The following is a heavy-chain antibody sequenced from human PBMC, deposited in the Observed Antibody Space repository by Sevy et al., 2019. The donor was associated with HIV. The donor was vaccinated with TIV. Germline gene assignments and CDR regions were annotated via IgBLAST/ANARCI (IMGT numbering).Heavy chain of an antibody. J-gene: IGHJ3*02. CDR1: GFTFTSSA. D-gene: IGHD3-16*01. Sequence: ASVNVSCKASGFTFTSSAVQWVRQARGQRLEWIGWIVVGSGNTNYAQKFQERVTITMDMSTSTAYMELSSLRSADTAWYYCAADSWGRNGKAFDIWGQGTMVTVSS. V-gene: IGHV1-58*01. CDR2: IVVGSGNT. CDR3: AADSWGRNGKAFDI.